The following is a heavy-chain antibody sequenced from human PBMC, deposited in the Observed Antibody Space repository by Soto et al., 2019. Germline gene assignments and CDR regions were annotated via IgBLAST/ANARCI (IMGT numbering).Heavy chain of an antibody. CDR1: GFTFSSYW. J-gene: IGHJ4*02. Sequence: GGSLRLSCAASGFTFSSYWMHWVRQAPGKGLVWVSRINSDGSSTSYADSVKGRFTISRDNAKNTLYLQMNSLRAEGTAVYYCAKGILHVPNDDYWGQGTLVTVSS. CDR3: AKGILHVPNDDY. CDR2: INSDGSST. V-gene: IGHV3-74*01.